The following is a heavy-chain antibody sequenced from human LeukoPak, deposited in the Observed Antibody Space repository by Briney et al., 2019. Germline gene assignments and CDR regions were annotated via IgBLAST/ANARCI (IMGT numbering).Heavy chain of an antibody. J-gene: IGHJ5*02. D-gene: IGHD2-15*01. CDR2: ISSSGSTI. Sequence: GGSLRLSCAASGFTFSSYEMNWVRRAPGKGLEWVSYISSSGSTIYYADSVKGRFTISRDNAKNSLYLQMNSLRAEDTAVYYCVIVVVVAATPDWFDPWGQGTLVTVSS. CDR1: GFTFSSYE. CDR3: VIVVVVAATPDWFDP. V-gene: IGHV3-48*03.